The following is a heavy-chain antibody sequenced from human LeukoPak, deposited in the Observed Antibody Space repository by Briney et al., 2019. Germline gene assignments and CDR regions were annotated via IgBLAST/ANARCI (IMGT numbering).Heavy chain of an antibody. Sequence: GASVKVSCKASGYTFTGYYMHWVRQAPGQGLEWMGWINPNSGGTNYAQKFQGRVTMTRDTSISTAYMEPSRLRSDDTAVYYCARVDIVDYYYYMDVWGKGTTVTVSS. CDR2: INPNSGGT. J-gene: IGHJ6*03. V-gene: IGHV1-2*02. CDR1: GYTFTGYY. D-gene: IGHD2-15*01. CDR3: ARVDIVDYYYYMDV.